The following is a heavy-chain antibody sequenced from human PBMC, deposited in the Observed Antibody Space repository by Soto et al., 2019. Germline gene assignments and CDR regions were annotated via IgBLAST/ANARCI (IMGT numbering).Heavy chain of an antibody. V-gene: IGHV1-3*01. J-gene: IGHJ6*02. CDR3: ARDEGVDTAMATYYYYGMDV. CDR1: GYTFTSYA. Sequence: GASVKVSCTASGYTFTSYAMHWVRQAPGQRLEWMGWINAGNGNTKYSQKFQGRVTITRDTSASTAYMELSSLRSEDTAVYYCARDEGVDTAMATYYYYGMDVWGQGTTVTVSS. CDR2: INAGNGNT. D-gene: IGHD5-18*01.